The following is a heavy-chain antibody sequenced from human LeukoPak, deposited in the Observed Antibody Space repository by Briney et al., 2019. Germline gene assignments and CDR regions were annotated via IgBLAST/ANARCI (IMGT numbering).Heavy chain of an antibody. CDR3: ARACNPNDYGCAFDY. J-gene: IGHJ4*02. V-gene: IGHV4-59*08. D-gene: IGHD4-17*01. CDR2: IYYSGST. CDR1: GGSISSYY. Sequence: SETLSLTCTVSGGSISSYYWSWIRQPPGKGLEWIGYIYYSGSTNYNPSLKSRVTISVDTPKNQFSLKLSSVTAADTAMYYCARACNPNDYGCAFDYWGQGTLVTVSS.